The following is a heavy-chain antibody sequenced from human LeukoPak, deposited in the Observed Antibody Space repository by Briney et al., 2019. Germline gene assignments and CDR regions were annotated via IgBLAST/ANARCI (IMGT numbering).Heavy chain of an antibody. Sequence: GGSLRLSCAASGFTFSYYDMSWVRQAPGKGLEWVASITLSGGSTFYADSVKGRFTISRDNSKNTVYLQMNSLRAEDTALYYCAKTTTGYSSGRSPGWPADLWGQGTLVTVSS. D-gene: IGHD6-19*01. CDR1: GFTFSYYD. J-gene: IGHJ5*02. V-gene: IGHV3-23*01. CDR2: ITLSGGST. CDR3: AKTTTGYSSGRSPGWPADL.